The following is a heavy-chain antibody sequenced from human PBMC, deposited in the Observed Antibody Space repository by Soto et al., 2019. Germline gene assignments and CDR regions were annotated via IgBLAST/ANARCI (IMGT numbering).Heavy chain of an antibody. CDR3: ARGDVRVVASFDP. V-gene: IGHV1-2*02. J-gene: IGHJ5*02. D-gene: IGHD2-15*01. Sequence: ASVKVSCKASGYTFTDYYIHWVRQAPGQGLEWMGWINPNSGGTNYAQKFQGRVTMTRDTSISTAYMELSRLISDDTAVYYCARGDVRVVASFDPWGQGALVTVSS. CDR1: GYTFTDYY. CDR2: INPNSGGT.